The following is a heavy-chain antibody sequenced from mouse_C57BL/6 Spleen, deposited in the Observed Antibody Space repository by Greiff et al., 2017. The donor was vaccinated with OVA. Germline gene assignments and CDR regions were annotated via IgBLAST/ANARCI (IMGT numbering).Heavy chain of an antibody. V-gene: IGHV1-81*01. CDR1: GYTFTSYG. CDR3: ARLDYYGSSYNYAMDY. Sequence: VQLQQSGAELARPGASVKLSCKASGYTFTSYGISWVKQRTGQGLEWIGEIYPRSGNTYYNEKFKGKATLTADKSSSTAYMELRSLTSEDSAVYFCARLDYYGSSYNYAMDYWGQGTSVTVSS. J-gene: IGHJ4*01. D-gene: IGHD1-1*01. CDR2: IYPRSGNT.